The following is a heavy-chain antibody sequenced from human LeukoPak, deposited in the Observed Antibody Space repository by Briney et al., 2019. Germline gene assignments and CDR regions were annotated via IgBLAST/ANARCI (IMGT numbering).Heavy chain of an antibody. CDR3: ARVTYDYVWGSYRYPFDY. V-gene: IGHV4-31*03. CDR1: GGSISSGGYY. CDR2: IYYSGST. J-gene: IGHJ4*02. D-gene: IGHD3-16*02. Sequence: SQTLSLTCTVSGGSISSGGYYWSWIRQHPGKGLEWIGYIYYSGSTYYNPSLKSRVTISVDTSKNQFSLKLSSVTAADMAVYYCARVTYDYVWGSYRYPFDYWGQGTLVTVSS.